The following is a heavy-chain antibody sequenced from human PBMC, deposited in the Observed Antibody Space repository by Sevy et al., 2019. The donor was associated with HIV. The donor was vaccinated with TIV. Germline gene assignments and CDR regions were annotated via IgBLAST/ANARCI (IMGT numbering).Heavy chain of an antibody. CDR3: ARGDYNDVYYFFDL. D-gene: IGHD3-22*01. CDR2: INSDESSI. CDR1: GFTFSSYW. V-gene: IGHV3-74*01. Sequence: GGSLRLSCEVSGFTFSSYWMHWVRQAPGKGLVWVSRINSDESSINYADSLKGRFTISRDNAKNTLYLQMEGLRAEDTAVYYCARGDYNDVYYFFDLWGRGTLVTVSS. J-gene: IGHJ2*01.